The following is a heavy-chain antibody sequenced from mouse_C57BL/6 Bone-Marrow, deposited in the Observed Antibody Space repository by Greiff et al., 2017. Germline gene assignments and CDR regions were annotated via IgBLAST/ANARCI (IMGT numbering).Heavy chain of an antibody. V-gene: IGHV1-84*01. CDR1: GYTFPDYY. CDR3: ARRDYDYEGYFDY. D-gene: IGHD2-4*01. Sequence: QVQLKESGPELVKPGASVKISCKASGYTFPDYYINWVKQRPGQGLEWIGWIYPGSGNTKYNEKFKGKATLTVDTSSSTAYLQLSSLTSEDSAVYFCARRDYDYEGYFDYWGQGTTLTVSS. J-gene: IGHJ2*01. CDR2: IYPGSGNT.